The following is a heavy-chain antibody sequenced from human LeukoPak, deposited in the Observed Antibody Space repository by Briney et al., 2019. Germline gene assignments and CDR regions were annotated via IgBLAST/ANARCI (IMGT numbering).Heavy chain of an antibody. CDR1: GGSFSGYT. V-gene: IGHV1-69*04. CDR2: IIPILGIA. CDR3: ARDRSRIAAPHFDY. Sequence: ASVNVSCKASGGSFSGYTISWVRQAPGQGLEWMGRIIPILGIANYAQHFQGRVTIVADKSTRTAYMQLSSLRSEGTAVYYCARDRSRIAAPHFDYWGEGTLVSVSS. D-gene: IGHD6-6*01. J-gene: IGHJ4*02.